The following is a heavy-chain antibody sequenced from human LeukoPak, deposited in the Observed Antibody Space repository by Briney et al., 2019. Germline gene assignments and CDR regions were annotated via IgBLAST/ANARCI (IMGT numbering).Heavy chain of an antibody. J-gene: IGHJ4*02. Sequence: SETLSLTCTVSGGSISSSGSSWGWIRQPPGKGLEWIGTIYYTGSTYYIPSLKSRVTISVDTSKNQFSLNLSSMTATDTAVYYCARQAKAVVQYIDFDFWGQGTLVTVSS. CDR1: GGSISSSGSS. D-gene: IGHD6-19*01. CDR3: ARQAKAVVQYIDFDF. CDR2: IYYTGST. V-gene: IGHV4-39*01.